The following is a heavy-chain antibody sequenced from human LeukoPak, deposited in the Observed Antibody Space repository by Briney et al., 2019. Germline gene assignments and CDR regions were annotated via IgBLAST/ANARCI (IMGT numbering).Heavy chain of an antibody. Sequence: ASVKVSCEASGYTFTSNGISWVRQAPGQGLEWMGWISAYNGNTNYAQKLQGRVTMTTDTSTSTAYMELRSLRSDDTAVYYCARDVLDYGGNSYDYWGQGTLVTVSS. V-gene: IGHV1-18*01. CDR2: ISAYNGNT. D-gene: IGHD4-23*01. CDR1: GYTFTSNG. CDR3: ARDVLDYGGNSYDY. J-gene: IGHJ4*02.